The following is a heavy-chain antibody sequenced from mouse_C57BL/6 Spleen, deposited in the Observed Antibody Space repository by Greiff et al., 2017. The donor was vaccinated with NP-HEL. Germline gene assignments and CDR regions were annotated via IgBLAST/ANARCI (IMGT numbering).Heavy chain of an antibody. Sequence: QVQLQQSGAELVKPGASVKISCKASGYAFSSYWMNWVKQRPGKGLEWIGQIYPGDGDTNYNGKFKGKATLTADKSSSTAYMQLSSLTSEDSAVYFCARSGSNGWYFDVWGTGTTVTVSS. CDR1: GYAFSSYW. D-gene: IGHD2-5*01. CDR3: ARSGSNGWYFDV. CDR2: IYPGDGDT. V-gene: IGHV1-80*01. J-gene: IGHJ1*03.